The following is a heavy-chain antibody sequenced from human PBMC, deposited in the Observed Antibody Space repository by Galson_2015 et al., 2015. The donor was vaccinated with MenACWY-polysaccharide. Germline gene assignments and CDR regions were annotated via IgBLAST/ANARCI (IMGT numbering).Heavy chain of an antibody. CDR1: GYKFSSYD. CDR2: MNPNSGNT. CDR3: ARIIARKYTFADS. D-gene: IGHD2-21*01. V-gene: IGHV1-8*01. Sequence: VKVSCKASGYKFSSYDTNWVRQATGQGLEWMGWMNPNSGNTGYAQKFQGRVTMTSNSAIMTAYMELSSLRSEDTAVYYCARIIARKYTFADSWGQGTLVTVSS. J-gene: IGHJ4*02.